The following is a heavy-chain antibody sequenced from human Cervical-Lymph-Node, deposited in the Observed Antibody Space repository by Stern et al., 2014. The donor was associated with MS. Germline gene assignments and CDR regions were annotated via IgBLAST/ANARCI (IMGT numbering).Heavy chain of an antibody. CDR2: ISAYNGDT. J-gene: IGHJ4*02. CDR3: ARTYVRAFDY. D-gene: IGHD3-16*01. CDR1: GYTFTNYG. V-gene: IGHV1-18*01. Sequence: QVQLVQSGSEVKKPGASVKVSCKASGYTFTNYGITWVRQAPGRGLEWMGLISAYNGDTNYAQNLQGRVTMTTDTSMTTAYMELRSLRSDDTAVYYCARTYVRAFDYWGQGSLVTVSS.